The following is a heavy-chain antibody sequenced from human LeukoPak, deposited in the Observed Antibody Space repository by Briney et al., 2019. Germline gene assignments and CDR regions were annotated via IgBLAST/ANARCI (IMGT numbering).Heavy chain of an antibody. CDR1: GYTFTGYY. J-gene: IGHJ4*02. CDR3: ARVFYDSSGYSFDY. D-gene: IGHD3-22*01. Sequence: ASVKVSCKASGYTFTGYYMHWVRQAPGQGLEWMGWINPNSGGTNYAQKFQGWVTMTRDTSISTAYMELSRLRSDDTAVYYCARVFYDSSGYSFDYWGQGTLVTVSS. V-gene: IGHV1-2*04. CDR2: INPNSGGT.